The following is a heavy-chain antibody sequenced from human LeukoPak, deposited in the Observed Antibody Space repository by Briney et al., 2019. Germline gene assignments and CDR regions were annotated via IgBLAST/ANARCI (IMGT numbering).Heavy chain of an antibody. CDR3: ARDNSLNWFDP. CDR1: GGSISSSSYY. CDR2: IYYSGST. J-gene: IGHJ5*02. V-gene: IGHV4-39*07. D-gene: IGHD4-23*01. Sequence: SETLSLTCTVSGGSISSSSYYWGWIRQPPGKGLEWIGSIYYSGSTYYNPSLKSRVTISVDTSKNQFSLKLSSVTAADTAVYYCARDNSLNWFDPWGQGTLVTVSS.